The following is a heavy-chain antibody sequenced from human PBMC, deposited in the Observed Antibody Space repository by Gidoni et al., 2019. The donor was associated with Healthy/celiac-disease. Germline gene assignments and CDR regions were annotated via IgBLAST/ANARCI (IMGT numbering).Heavy chain of an antibody. D-gene: IGHD1-26*01. V-gene: IGHV3-15*01. CDR1: GFTFSNAW. Sequence: EVQLVESGGGLVKPGGSLRLSCAASGFTFSNAWMSWVRQAPGKGLEWVGRIKSKPDGGTTDYAAPVKGRFTISRDDSKNTLYLQMNSLKTEDTAVYYCTTDIGALYYYYGMDVWGQGTTVTVSS. J-gene: IGHJ6*02. CDR2: IKSKPDGGTT. CDR3: TTDIGALYYYYGMDV.